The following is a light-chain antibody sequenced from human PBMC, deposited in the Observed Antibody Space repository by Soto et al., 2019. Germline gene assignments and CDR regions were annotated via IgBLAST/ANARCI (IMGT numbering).Light chain of an antibody. CDR1: QSISSY. J-gene: IGKJ3*01. CDR3: QQSYFSQFT. Sequence: DIQMTQSPSSLSASVGDRVTITCRASQSISSYLNWYQQKPGKAPNLLIYDASTLESGVPSRFSGSGSGTEFTLTISSLQPEDFGTYFCQQSYFSQFTFGPGTKVDIK. V-gene: IGKV1-39*01. CDR2: DAS.